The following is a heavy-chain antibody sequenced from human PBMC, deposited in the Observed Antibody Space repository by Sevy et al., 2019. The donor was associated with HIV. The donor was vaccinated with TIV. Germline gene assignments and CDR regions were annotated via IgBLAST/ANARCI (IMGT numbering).Heavy chain of an antibody. J-gene: IGHJ6*03. CDR3: AKVYGSGTPRYYYYYYMDV. CDR2: IDGSAINT. D-gene: IGHD3-10*01. V-gene: IGHV3-23*01. CDR1: GFTFTSYA. Sequence: GGSLRLSCAASGFTFTSYAMSWVRQAPGKGLEWVSSIDGSAINTYYADSVKGRFTISRDNANNTLYLQMSSLRAEDTAVYYCAKVYGSGTPRYYYYYYMDVWGKGTTVTVSS.